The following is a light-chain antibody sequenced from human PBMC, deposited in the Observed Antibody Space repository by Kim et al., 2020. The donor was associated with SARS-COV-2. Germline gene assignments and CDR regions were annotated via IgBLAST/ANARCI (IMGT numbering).Light chain of an antibody. CDR2: GAS. V-gene: IGKV3-15*01. CDR3: QQYDDWPPVT. CDR1: QGVSGN. J-gene: IGKJ5*01. Sequence: SPGERVTLSCRASQGVSGNVAWYQQTPGQTPRLLIYGASTRAIGIPARFSGSGSGTEFTLTISSLQSGDFAVYYCQQYDDWPPVTFGQGTRLEIK.